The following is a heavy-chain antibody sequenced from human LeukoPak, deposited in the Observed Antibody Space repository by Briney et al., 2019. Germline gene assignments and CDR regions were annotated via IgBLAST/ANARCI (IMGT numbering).Heavy chain of an antibody. V-gene: IGHV1-24*01. CDR1: GYTLTELS. D-gene: IGHD3-22*01. Sequence: ASVKVSCKVSGYTLTELSMHWVRQAPGKGLEWMGGFVPEDGETIYAQKFQGRVTMTEDTSTDTAYMELSSLRSEDTAVYYCATDLGVIRRYYYGMDVWGQGTTVTVSS. CDR2: FVPEDGET. CDR3: ATDLGVIRRYYYGMDV. J-gene: IGHJ6*02.